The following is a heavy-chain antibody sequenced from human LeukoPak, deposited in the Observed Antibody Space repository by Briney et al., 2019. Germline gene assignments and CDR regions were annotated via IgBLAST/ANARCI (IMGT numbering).Heavy chain of an antibody. V-gene: IGHV3-21*01. CDR1: GFTFSNYG. CDR2: ISSSSSSI. CDR3: ARGQPPSYYDMDV. Sequence: GGSLRLSCAASGFTFSNYGMNWVRQAPGKGLEWVSSISSSSSSIYYADSLKGRFTISRDNAKTSLYLQMNSLRAEDTAVYYCARGQPPSYYDMDVWGQGTTVTVSS. J-gene: IGHJ6*02. D-gene: IGHD6-13*01.